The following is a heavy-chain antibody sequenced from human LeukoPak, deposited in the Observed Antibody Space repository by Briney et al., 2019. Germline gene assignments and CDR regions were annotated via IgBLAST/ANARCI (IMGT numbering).Heavy chain of an antibody. J-gene: IGHJ6*03. D-gene: IGHD1-26*01. Sequence: SETLYLTCTVSGGSISSYYWSWIRQPPGKGLEWIGYIYTSGSTNYNPSLKSRVTISVDTSKNQFSLKLSSVTAADTAVYYCARRAEVGATVGYYYYYMDVWGKGTTVTVSS. CDR2: IYTSGST. CDR1: GGSISSYY. CDR3: ARRAEVGATVGYYYYYMDV. V-gene: IGHV4-4*09.